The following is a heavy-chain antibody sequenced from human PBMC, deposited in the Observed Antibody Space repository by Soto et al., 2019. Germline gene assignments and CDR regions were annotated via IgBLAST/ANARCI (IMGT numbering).Heavy chain of an antibody. D-gene: IGHD3-9*01. J-gene: IGHJ6*02. Sequence: PSETLSLTCAVYGGSFSGYYWSWIRQPPGKGLEWIGEINHSGSTNYNPSLKSRVTISVDTSKNQFSLKLSSVTAADTAVYYCARSRYCDWLRYYYYYGMDVWGQGTTVTVSS. CDR2: INHSGST. CDR1: GGSFSGYY. CDR3: ARSRYCDWLRYYYYYGMDV. V-gene: IGHV4-34*01.